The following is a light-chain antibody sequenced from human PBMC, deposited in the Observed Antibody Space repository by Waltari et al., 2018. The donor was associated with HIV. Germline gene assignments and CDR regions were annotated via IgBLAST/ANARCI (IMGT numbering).Light chain of an antibody. J-gene: IGKJ1*01. CDR2: AAS. Sequence: EIVLTQSLGTLSLSPGERATLSCRASQSIGSNYLAWYQQKPGQAPRLLIYAASSRATGIPDRFSGSGSGTEFILTISRLEPGDFAVYFCQQYGSSQGTFGQGTKVEIK. V-gene: IGKV3-20*01. CDR1: QSIGSNY. CDR3: QQYGSSQGT.